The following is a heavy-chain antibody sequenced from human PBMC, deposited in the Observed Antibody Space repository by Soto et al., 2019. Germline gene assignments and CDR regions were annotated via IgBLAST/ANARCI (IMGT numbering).Heavy chain of an antibody. V-gene: IGHV2-5*01. Sequence: QITLKESGPTLVKPTQTLTLTCTFSGFSLSTSGVGVGWIRQPPGKALEWLALIFWNDDKRYSPSLKSRLTITKDTSKNQVVLTMTKMDPVDTATYYCAHRRIAVAGPGNWFDPWGQGTLVTVSS. J-gene: IGHJ5*02. CDR1: GFSLSTSGVG. CDR3: AHRRIAVAGPGNWFDP. D-gene: IGHD6-19*01. CDR2: IFWNDDK.